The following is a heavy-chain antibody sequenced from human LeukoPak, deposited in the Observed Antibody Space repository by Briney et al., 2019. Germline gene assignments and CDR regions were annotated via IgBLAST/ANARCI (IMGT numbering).Heavy chain of an antibody. Sequence: GASVKVSCKASGYSFTTYAINWVRQAPGQGLEWMGWNNTNTGTPTYAQGFTGRIVFSLDTSVSTAYLQISSLKAEDTAVYYCARGRGSGWHYVDYWGQGTLVTVSS. J-gene: IGHJ4*02. CDR1: GYSFTTYA. V-gene: IGHV7-4-1*01. CDR2: NNTNTGTP. D-gene: IGHD6-19*01. CDR3: ARGRGSGWHYVDY.